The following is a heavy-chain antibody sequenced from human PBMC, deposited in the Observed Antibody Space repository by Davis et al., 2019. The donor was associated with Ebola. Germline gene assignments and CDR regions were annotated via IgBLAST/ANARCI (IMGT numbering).Heavy chain of an antibody. J-gene: IGHJ6*02. V-gene: IGHV3-30-3*01. Sequence: SCAASGFTFSSYAMHWVRQAPGKGLEWVAVISYDGSNKYYADSVKGRFTISRDDSKNTLYLQMNSLRAEDTAVYYCARDSDYGYYHGMDVWGQGTTVTVSS. D-gene: IGHD4-17*01. CDR3: ARDSDYGYYHGMDV. CDR2: ISYDGSNK. CDR1: GFTFSSYA.